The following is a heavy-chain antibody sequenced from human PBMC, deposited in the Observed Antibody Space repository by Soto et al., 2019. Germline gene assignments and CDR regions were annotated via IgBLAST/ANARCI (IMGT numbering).Heavy chain of an antibody. CDR1: GYSISSSNW. CDR2: IYYSGTT. Sequence: SKTLSLTCAVSGYSISSSNWWDWIRQPPGKGLEWVGYIYYSGTTYYNPSLKSRVTMSVDTSKNQFSLKLTSVTAVDTAVYYCVRESRSWYGTIWDYWGKG. D-gene: IGHD6-13*01. V-gene: IGHV4-28*03. J-gene: IGHJ6*03. CDR3: VRESRSWYGTIWDY.